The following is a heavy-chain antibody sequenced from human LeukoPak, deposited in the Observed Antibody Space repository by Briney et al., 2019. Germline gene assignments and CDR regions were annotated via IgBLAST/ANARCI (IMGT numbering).Heavy chain of an antibody. CDR2: INHSGST. CDR3: ARGKRGYSYGYKAADYYYYYMDV. D-gene: IGHD5-18*01. CDR1: GGSFSGSY. J-gene: IGHJ6*03. V-gene: IGHV4-34*01. Sequence: PETLSLTCAVSGGSFSGSYWSWIRQPPGKGLEWIGEINHSGSTHYNPSLKSRGTISVDTSRNQFSLKLSSVTAADTAVYYCARGKRGYSYGYKAADYYYYYMDVWGKGTTVTVSS.